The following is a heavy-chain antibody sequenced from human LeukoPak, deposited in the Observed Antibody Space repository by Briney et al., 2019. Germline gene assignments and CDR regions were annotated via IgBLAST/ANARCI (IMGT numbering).Heavy chain of an antibody. D-gene: IGHD6-13*01. V-gene: IGHV3-9*01. CDR2: ITWNSGNI. J-gene: IGHJ4*02. CDR3: AKDTPGMGFDY. CDR1: GFTFDDYA. Sequence: GGSLRLSCAASGFTFDDYAMHWVRQAPGKGLEWVSGITWNSGNIVYADSVKGRFTISRDNAKNSLYLQMDSLRAEDTALYYCAKDTPGMGFDYCGQGTPVTVSS.